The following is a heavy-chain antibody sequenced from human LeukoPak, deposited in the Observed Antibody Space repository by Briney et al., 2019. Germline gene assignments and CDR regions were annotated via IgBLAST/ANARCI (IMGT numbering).Heavy chain of an antibody. CDR3: ARSHYDILTGPESFYYYYGMDV. Sequence: GGSLRLSCTASGFTVSSNYMSWVRQAPGKGLEWVSVIYSGGSTYCADSVKGRFTISRDNSKNTLYLQMNSLRAEDTAVYYCARSHYDILTGPESFYYYYGMDVWGQGTTVTVSS. J-gene: IGHJ6*02. CDR1: GFTVSSNY. CDR2: IYSGGST. D-gene: IGHD3-9*01. V-gene: IGHV3-66*01.